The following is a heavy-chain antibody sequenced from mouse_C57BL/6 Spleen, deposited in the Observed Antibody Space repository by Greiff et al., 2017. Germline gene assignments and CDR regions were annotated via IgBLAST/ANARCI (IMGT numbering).Heavy chain of an antibody. Sequence: VQLKESGAELVKPGASVKLSCTASGFNIKDYYMHWVKQRTEQGLEWIGRIDPEDGETKYAPKFPGKATITADTSSNTAYLQLVSLTSKDTAVYYCARGTVVANWCFYVWGTGTTGTVSS. CDR1: GFNIKDYY. CDR3: ARGTVVANWCFYV. V-gene: IGHV14-2*01. D-gene: IGHD1-1*01. J-gene: IGHJ1*03. CDR2: IDPEDGET.